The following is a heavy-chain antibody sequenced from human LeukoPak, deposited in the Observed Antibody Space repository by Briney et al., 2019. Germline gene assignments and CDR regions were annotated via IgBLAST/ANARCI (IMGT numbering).Heavy chain of an antibody. CDR2: ISSSSSYT. V-gene: IGHV3-11*05. CDR3: ARDRRVSGFDY. Sequence: LGGSLRLSCAASGFTFSDYYMSWISQPPGKGLEWISYISSSSSYTNYADSVKGRFTISRDNAKNSLYLQMNSLRAEDTAVYYCARDRRVSGFDYWGQGTLVTVSS. J-gene: IGHJ4*02. CDR1: GFTFSDYY.